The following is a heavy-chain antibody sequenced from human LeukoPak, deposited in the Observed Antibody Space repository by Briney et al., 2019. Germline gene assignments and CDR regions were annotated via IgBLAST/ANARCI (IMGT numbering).Heavy chain of an antibody. CDR2: INPNSGGT. J-gene: IGHJ4*02. V-gene: IGHV1-2*02. CDR1: GYTFTGYY. D-gene: IGHD5-18*01. Sequence: ASVKVSCKASGYTFTGYYMHWVRQAPGQGLEWMGWINPNSGGTNCAQKFQGRVTMTRDTSISTAYMELSSLRSEDTAVCYCARGSGYSYGFPPSDYWGQGTLVTVSS. CDR3: ARGSGYSYGFPPSDY.